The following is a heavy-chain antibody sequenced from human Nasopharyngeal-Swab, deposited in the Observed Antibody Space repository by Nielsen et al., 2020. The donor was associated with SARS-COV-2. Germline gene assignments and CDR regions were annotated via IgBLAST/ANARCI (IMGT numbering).Heavy chain of an antibody. CDR3: AKVGGGWNYFDN. V-gene: IGHV3-23*01. CDR2: ISNSGGST. D-gene: IGHD4-23*01. CDR1: GFTFSSYA. Sequence: GESLKISCAASGFTFSSYAMSWVRQAPGKGLEWVSHISNSGGSTYYADSVKGRFTISRDNSQNTLFLQMNSLRAEDTAVYYCAKVGGGWNYFDNWGQGTLVTVSS. J-gene: IGHJ4*02.